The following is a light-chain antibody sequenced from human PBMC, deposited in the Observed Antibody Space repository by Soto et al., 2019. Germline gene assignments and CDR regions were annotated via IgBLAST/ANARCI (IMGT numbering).Light chain of an antibody. CDR1: QSVSSN. CDR3: QQYNNWPRT. CDR2: GAS. V-gene: IGKV3-15*01. Sequence: ILITQSPATLSVPPRDTATLSRRASQSVSSNLAWYQQKPGQAPRLLIYGASTRATGIPDRFSGSGSGTEFTLTISSLRSEDFAVYYCQQYNNWPRTFGQGTKVDIK. J-gene: IGKJ1*01.